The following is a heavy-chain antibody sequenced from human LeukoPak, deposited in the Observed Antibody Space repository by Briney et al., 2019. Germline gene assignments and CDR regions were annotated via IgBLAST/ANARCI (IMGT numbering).Heavy chain of an antibody. CDR3: ARVKDYGEGYFDY. CDR1: GFTFSSYG. D-gene: IGHD4-17*01. V-gene: IGHV3-21*01. J-gene: IGHJ4*02. CDR2: ISSSSLYI. Sequence: PGGSLRLSCAPSGFTFSSYGMNWVRQAPGKELKWVSSISSSSLYIKYADSVKGRFTISRDNAKNSLYLQMNSLRAEDTAVYYCARVKDYGEGYFDYWGQGTLVTVSS.